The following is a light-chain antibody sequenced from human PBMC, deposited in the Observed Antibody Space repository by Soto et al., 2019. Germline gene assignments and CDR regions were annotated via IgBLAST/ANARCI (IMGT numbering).Light chain of an antibody. CDR3: QQYSTYPWT. V-gene: IGKV1-5*03. Sequence: DIQMTQSPSTLSASVGDRVTITCRASQTISTLLAWYQQRPGKAPNLLSYKASSLESGVPSRFSGSGSGTEFTLTISSLQPDDFATSFCQQYSTYPWTFGQGTKVEVK. J-gene: IGKJ1*01. CDR1: QTISTL. CDR2: KAS.